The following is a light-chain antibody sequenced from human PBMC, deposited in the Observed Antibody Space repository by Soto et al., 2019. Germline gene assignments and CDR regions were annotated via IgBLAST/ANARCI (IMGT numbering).Light chain of an antibody. V-gene: IGKV1-39*01. CDR3: QQTYSAPST. CDR1: QNISKF. Sequence: DIQMTQSPSSLSASVGDRVTVTCRPRQNISKFLNWYQEKPGKAPKVLIYVTSNLQNGVPSRFSGSGSGTEFNLSISSLQPEDFATYYYQQTYSAPSTFCKGTRV. CDR2: VTS. J-gene: IGKJ1*01.